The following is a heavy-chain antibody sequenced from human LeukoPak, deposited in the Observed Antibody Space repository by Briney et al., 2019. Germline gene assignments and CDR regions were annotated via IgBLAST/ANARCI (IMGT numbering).Heavy chain of an antibody. CDR1: GFTFDGYA. D-gene: IGHD6-6*01. CDR2: INWDGGKI. CDR3: AKGSVAARPGWFDP. V-gene: IGHV3-9*01. J-gene: IGHJ5*02. Sequence: GRSLRLSCAASGFTFDGYAMHWVRQAPGKGLEWVSGINWDGGKIGYADSVKGRFTISRDNATNSLYLQMNSLRPEDTALYYCAKGSVAARPGWFDPWGQGTLVTVSS.